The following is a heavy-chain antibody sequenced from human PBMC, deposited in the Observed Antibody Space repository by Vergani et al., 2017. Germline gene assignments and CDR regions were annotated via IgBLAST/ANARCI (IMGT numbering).Heavy chain of an antibody. CDR3: STKSCGTPGCQIGYFRE. J-gene: IGHJ1*01. CDR1: GFTSSYYG. CDR2: ISYHGTQK. Sequence: QVQLVESGGGVVQPGRSLRLSCVVSGFTSSYYGMHWVRQAPGKGLEWVAVISYHGTQKYYADSVKGRFTISRDNSKSTLYLQMNRLRTEDTAVYYCSTKSCGTPGCQIGYFREWGQGTLVTVSS. V-gene: IGHV3-30*03. D-gene: IGHD2-15*01.